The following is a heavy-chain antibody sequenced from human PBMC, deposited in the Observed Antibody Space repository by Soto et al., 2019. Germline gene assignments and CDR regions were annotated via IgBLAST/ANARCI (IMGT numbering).Heavy chain of an antibody. J-gene: IGHJ3*02. Sequence: EVQLLESGGGLVQPGGSLRISCATSGFRCSDYGINWVRQAPGKGLEWVSGITKTGRSTFLADAVRGRFTISRDNLNNIVYLQMNSLRADDTALYYCTNDADVYDFAFESWGQGTMVTVSS. D-gene: IGHD3-3*01. CDR3: TNDADVYDFAFES. CDR2: ITKTGRST. CDR1: GFRCSDYG. V-gene: IGHV3-23*01.